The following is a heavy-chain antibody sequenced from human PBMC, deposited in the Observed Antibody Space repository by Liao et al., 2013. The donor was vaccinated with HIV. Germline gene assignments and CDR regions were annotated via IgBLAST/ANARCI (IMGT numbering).Heavy chain of an antibody. J-gene: IGHJ5*02. CDR2: LYFSGST. CDR1: GDSISSSSPY. CDR3: ARDKGTRWFDR. Sequence: QLQLQESGPGLVKPSETLSLTCTVSGDSISSSSPYWGWIRQPPGKGLEWIGSLYFSGSTYYNPSLKSRVSISVDRSKNQFSLKLSSVTAADTAVYFCARDKGTRWFDRWGQGTLVTVSS. V-gene: IGHV4-39*07. D-gene: IGHD1-7*01.